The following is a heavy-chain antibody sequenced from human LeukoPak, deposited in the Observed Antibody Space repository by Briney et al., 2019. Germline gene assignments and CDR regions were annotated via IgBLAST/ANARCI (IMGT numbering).Heavy chain of an antibody. V-gene: IGHV1-69*06. CDR3: AKVQLSWFDP. CDR1: GGTFTSYA. D-gene: IGHD2-2*01. CDR2: IIHIFGTA. J-gene: IGHJ5*02. Sequence: SVKVSCKASGGTFTSYAISWVRQAPGQGLEWMGGIIHIFGTANYAQKFQGRVTITADKSTSTAYMELSSLRPDDTAVYYCAKVQLSWFDPWGQGTLVTVSS.